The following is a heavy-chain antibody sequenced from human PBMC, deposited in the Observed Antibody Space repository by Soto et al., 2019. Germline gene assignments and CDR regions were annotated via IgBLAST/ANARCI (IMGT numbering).Heavy chain of an antibody. V-gene: IGHV5-51*01. Sequence: RGESLKISCKGSGYSFTSYWIGWVRQMPGKGLEWMGIIYPGESDTRYRPSFQGKVTISAYKCISSAYLQWISLKASDVAMYYCAGHSAGSGGSCYIDDWGQGTLVTVSS. CDR2: IYPGESDT. D-gene: IGHD2-15*01. CDR1: GYSFTSYW. J-gene: IGHJ4*02. CDR3: AGHSAGSGGSCYIDD.